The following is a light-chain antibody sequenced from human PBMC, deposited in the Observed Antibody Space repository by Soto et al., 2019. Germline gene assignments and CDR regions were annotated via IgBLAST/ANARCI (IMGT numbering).Light chain of an antibody. CDR2: DVS. J-gene: IGLJ1*01. CDR1: SSDVGGYNY. Sequence: QSALTQPRSVSLSPGQSVTISCTGTSSDVGGYNYVSWYQQHPGKAPKLMIFDVSKRPSGVPDRFSGSKSANTASLTISGLQAEDEADYYCCSYAGSYTYVFGTGTKATVL. V-gene: IGLV2-11*01. CDR3: CSYAGSYTYV.